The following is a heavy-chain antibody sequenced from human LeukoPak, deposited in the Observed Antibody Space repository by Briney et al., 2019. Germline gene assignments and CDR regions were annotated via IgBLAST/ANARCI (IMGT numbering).Heavy chain of an antibody. CDR2: IYYSGST. D-gene: IGHD3-16*01. J-gene: IGHJ4*02. CDR3: ARDYRGELDY. Sequence: SETLSLTCTVSGGSISSTNYYWGWIRQPPGKGLEWIGSIYYSGSTYYNPSLKSRVTISVDTSKNQFSLKLSSVTAADTAVYYCARDYRGELDYWGQGTLVTVSS. V-gene: IGHV4-39*07. CDR1: GGSISSTNYY.